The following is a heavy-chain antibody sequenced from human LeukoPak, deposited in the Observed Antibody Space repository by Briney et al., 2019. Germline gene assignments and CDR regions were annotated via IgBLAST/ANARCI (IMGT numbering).Heavy chain of an antibody. CDR1: GYTFTGYY. J-gene: IGHJ4*02. CDR3: ASAPGYSYGLYYFDY. D-gene: IGHD5-18*01. CDR2: INPNSGGT. V-gene: IGHV1-2*02. Sequence: ASVKVSCKASGYTFTGYYMHWVRQAPGQGLEWMGWINPNSGGTNYAQKFQGRVTMTRDTSISTAYMELSRLRSDDTAVYYCASAPGYSYGLYYFDYWGQGTLVTVSS.